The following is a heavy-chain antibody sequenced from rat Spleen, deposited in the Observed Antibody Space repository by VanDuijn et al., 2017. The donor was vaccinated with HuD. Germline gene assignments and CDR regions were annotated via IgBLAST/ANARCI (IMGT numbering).Heavy chain of an antibody. D-gene: IGHD1-11*01. CDR3: TTDTYGGYVMDA. CDR2: ITNSGGST. V-gene: IGHV5-20*01. Sequence: EVQLVESGGGLVQPGRSLKLSCTASGLTFSDYNMAWVRQAPTKGLEWVASITNSGGSTYYRDSVKGRFTISRDDAKSSLYLQMDSLRSEDTATYYCTTDTYGGYVMDAWGQGASVTVSS. J-gene: IGHJ4*01. CDR1: GLTFSDYN.